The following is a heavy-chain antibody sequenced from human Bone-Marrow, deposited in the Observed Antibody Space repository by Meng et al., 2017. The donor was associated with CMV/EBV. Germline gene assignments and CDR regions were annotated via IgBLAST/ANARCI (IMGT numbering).Heavy chain of an antibody. CDR1: GYTFTSYG. V-gene: IGHV1-18*01. Sequence: ASVKVSCKASGYTFTSYGISWVRQAPGQGLEWMGWISAYNGNTNYAQKLQGRVTMTTDTSTSTAYMELRSLRSDDTAVYYCSRERFQLLLSIYNYYGMDVWGQGTTVTVSS. J-gene: IGHJ6*02. CDR2: ISAYNGNT. CDR3: SRERFQLLLSIYNYYGMDV. D-gene: IGHD2-2*01.